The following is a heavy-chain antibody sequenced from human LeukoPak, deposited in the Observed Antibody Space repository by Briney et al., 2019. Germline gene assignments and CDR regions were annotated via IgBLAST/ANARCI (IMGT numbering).Heavy chain of an antibody. CDR1: GYTFTSYG. J-gene: IGHJ3*02. Sequence: VGSVRVSCKASGYTFTSYGISWVRQAPRQGVEWMGWISAYNGNANYAQKLQGRVTMTTDTSTSTAYMELRSLRSDDTAVYYCARGSNYGIVGAFDIWGQGTMVTVSS. D-gene: IGHD3-16*01. CDR3: ARGSNYGIVGAFDI. V-gene: IGHV1-18*01. CDR2: ISAYNGNA.